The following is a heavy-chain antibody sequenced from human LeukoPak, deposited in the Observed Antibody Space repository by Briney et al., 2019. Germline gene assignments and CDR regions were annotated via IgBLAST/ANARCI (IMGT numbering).Heavy chain of an antibody. Sequence: GGSLRLSCAASGFTFSSYAMSWVRQAPGKGLEWVANIKQDGSEKYYVDSVKGRFTISRDNAKNSLYLQMNSLRAEDTAVYYCARDLRSMADYWGQGTLVTVSS. CDR1: GFTFSSYA. J-gene: IGHJ4*02. CDR3: ARDLRSMADY. V-gene: IGHV3-7*04. CDR2: IKQDGSEK. D-gene: IGHD6-6*01.